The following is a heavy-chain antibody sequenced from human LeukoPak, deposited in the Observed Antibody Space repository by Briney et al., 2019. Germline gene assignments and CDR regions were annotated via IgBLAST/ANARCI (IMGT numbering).Heavy chain of an antibody. CDR1: GGSISSYY. CDR2: IYYSGST. V-gene: IGHV4-59*01. CDR3: ARSLRYYDILTGYYDGGLDY. Sequence: SETLSLTCTVSGGSISSYYWSWIRQPPGKGLEWIGYIYYSGSTNYNPSLKSRVTISVDTSKNQFSLKLSSVTAADTAVYYCARSLRYYDILTGYYDGGLDYWGQGTLVTVSS. J-gene: IGHJ4*02. D-gene: IGHD3-9*01.